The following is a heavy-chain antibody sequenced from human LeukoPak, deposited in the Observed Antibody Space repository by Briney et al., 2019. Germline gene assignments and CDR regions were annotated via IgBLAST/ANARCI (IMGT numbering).Heavy chain of an antibody. V-gene: IGHV3-43D*04. Sequence: PGGSLRLSCAASGFTFDDYAMHWVRQAPGKGLEWVSLISWDGGSTYYTDSVKGRFTISRDNSKNSPYLQMNSLRAEDTALYYCAKDTPSEGMDVWGKGTTVTVSS. CDR1: GFTFDDYA. CDR2: ISWDGGST. CDR3: AKDTPSEGMDV. J-gene: IGHJ6*04.